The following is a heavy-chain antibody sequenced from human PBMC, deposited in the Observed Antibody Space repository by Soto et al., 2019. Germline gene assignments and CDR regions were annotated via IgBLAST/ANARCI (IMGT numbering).Heavy chain of an antibody. CDR2: IDWDDDK. V-gene: IGHV2-70*01. CDR3: ARIQRDGYNPYYYGMDV. D-gene: IGHD5-12*01. Sequence: SGPTLVNPTQTLTLTCAFSGFSLSTSGMCVSLIRQPPGKALEWLALIDWDDDKYYSTSLKTRLTISKDTSKNQVVLTMTNMDPVDTATYYCARIQRDGYNPYYYGMDVWGQGTTVTVSS. CDR1: GFSLSTSGMC. J-gene: IGHJ6*02.